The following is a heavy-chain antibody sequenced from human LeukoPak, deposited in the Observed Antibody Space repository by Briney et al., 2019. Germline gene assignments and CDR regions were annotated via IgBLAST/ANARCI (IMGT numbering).Heavy chain of an antibody. CDR2: ISGGGGST. V-gene: IGHV3-23*01. Sequence: GGSLRLSCAASGFTFSNYAMSWVRQAPGKGLEWVSAISGGGGSTYYADSLKGRFTISRDKSKNTLYLQMNSLRAEDTAVYYCARDTIEIKSSSNYMDVWGKGTTVTVSS. D-gene: IGHD6-6*01. CDR3: ARDTIEIKSSSNYMDV. J-gene: IGHJ6*03. CDR1: GFTFSNYA.